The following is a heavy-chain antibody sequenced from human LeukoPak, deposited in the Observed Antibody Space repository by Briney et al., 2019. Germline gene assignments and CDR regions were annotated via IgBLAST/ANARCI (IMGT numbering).Heavy chain of an antibody. V-gene: IGHV1-3*01. CDR2: INAGNGNT. CDR1: GYTFTSYA. Sequence: AASVKVSCKASGYTFTSYAMHWVRQAPGQRLEWMGWINAGNGNTKYSQKFQGRVTITRDTSASTAYMELSSLRSEDTAVYYCATEQRITFFGRAFDIWGQGTMVTVSS. CDR3: ATEQRITFFGRAFDI. D-gene: IGHD3-3*01. J-gene: IGHJ3*02.